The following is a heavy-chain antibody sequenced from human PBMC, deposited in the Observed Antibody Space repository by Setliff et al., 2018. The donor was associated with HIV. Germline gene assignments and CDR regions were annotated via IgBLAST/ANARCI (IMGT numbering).Heavy chain of an antibody. CDR2: IYHSGST. CDR1: GYSISSGFY. J-gene: IGHJ5*02. D-gene: IGHD2-8*01. Sequence: PSETLSLTCAVSGYSISSGFYWGWIRQPPGKGLEWIGSIYHSGSTYYNPSLRSRVTISADTSKNQFSLKLSSVTAADTAVYYCARDAPTVYANGWFDPWGQGTLVTVTS. CDR3: ARDAPTVYANGWFDP. V-gene: IGHV4-38-2*02.